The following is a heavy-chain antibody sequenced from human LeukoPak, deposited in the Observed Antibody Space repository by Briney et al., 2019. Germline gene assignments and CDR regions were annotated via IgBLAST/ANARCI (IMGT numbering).Heavy chain of an antibody. CDR1: GFTFDDYA. CDR3: AKDIGYGAFGT. CDR2: VSWNSGSI. Sequence: QSGRSLRLSCAASGFTFDDYAMHWVRQAPGKGLEWVSGVSWNSGSIDYADSVKGRFTISRDNAKNSLYLQMNSLRAEDTDMYYCAKDIGYGAFGTWGQGTMVTVSS. J-gene: IGHJ3*02. V-gene: IGHV3-9*01. D-gene: IGHD5-18*01.